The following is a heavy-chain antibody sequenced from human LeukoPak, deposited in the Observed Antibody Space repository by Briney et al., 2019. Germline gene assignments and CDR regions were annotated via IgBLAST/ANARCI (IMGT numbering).Heavy chain of an antibody. D-gene: IGHD4-17*01. Sequence: GGSLRLSCAASGFTFSTYAMHWVRQAPGKGLQWVAVISYDGSNKYYADSVKGRFTISRDNSKNTLYLQMNSLRAEDTAVYYCARDPYVSTVTTGYWGQGTLVTVSS. CDR2: ISYDGSNK. V-gene: IGHV3-30-3*01. J-gene: IGHJ4*02. CDR1: GFTFSTYA. CDR3: ARDPYVSTVTTGY.